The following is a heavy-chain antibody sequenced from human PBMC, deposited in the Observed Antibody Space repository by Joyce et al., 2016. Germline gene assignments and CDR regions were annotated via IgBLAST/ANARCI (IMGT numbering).Heavy chain of an antibody. Sequence: QVQVVESGGGVVQPGRSLRLSCAASGFTFRGHAMHWVRQAPGKGLEWLTVISYDGNNKYYADSVKGRFTISRDNSENTVYLQMNGLRTDETAVYYCARGSLGYYGSGRSMDVWGQGTTVIVSS. J-gene: IGHJ6*02. V-gene: IGHV3-30*04. CDR3: ARGSLGYYGSGRSMDV. CDR2: ISYDGNNK. CDR1: GFTFRGHA. D-gene: IGHD3-10*01.